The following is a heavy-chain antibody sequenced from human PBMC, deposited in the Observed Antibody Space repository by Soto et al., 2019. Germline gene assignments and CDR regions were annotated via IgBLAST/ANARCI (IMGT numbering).Heavy chain of an antibody. CDR3: ARDSTSPRYYYSSYMDV. CDR1: GGTFSSYT. D-gene: IGHD2-2*01. CDR2: IIPILGIA. J-gene: IGHJ6*03. Sequence: GASVKVSCKASGGTFSSYTISWVRQAPGQGLEWMGRIIPILGIANYAQKFQGRVTITADKSTSTAYMELSSLRSEDTAVYYCARDSTSPRYYYSSYMDVWGKGTTVTVSS. V-gene: IGHV1-69*04.